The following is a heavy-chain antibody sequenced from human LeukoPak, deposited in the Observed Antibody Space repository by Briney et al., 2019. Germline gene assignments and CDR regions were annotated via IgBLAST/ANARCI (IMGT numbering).Heavy chain of an antibody. CDR3: ARAYYYDVSVTPDY. CDR2: IWYDGSNE. CDR1: GFTFSNYG. J-gene: IGHJ4*02. V-gene: IGHV3-33*01. Sequence: GGSLRLSCAASGFTFSNYGMHWVRQAPGKGLEWVAVIWYDGSNEYYADSVKGRFTISRDTSKNTLYLQMNSLRAEDTAVYYCARAYYYDVSVTPDYWGQGSLVPVSS. D-gene: IGHD3-22*01.